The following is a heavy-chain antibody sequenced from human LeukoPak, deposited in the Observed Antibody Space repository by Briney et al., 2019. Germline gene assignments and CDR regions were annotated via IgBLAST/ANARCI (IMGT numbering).Heavy chain of an antibody. D-gene: IGHD3-3*01. Sequence: GASVKVSCKASGGTFSSYAISWVRQAPGQGLEWMGGIIPIFGTANYAQKFQGRVTITADESTSTAYMELSSPRSEDTAVYYCARVGRFLEWLFLDYWGQGTLVTVSS. CDR1: GGTFSSYA. V-gene: IGHV1-69*13. CDR3: ARVGRFLEWLFLDY. J-gene: IGHJ4*02. CDR2: IIPIFGTA.